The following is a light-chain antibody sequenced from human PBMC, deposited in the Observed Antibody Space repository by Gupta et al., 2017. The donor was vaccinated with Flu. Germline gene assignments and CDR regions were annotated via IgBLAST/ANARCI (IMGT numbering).Light chain of an antibody. Sequence: QFVLMQPPSVSGAPGQRVTIPCTGRTSNIGAGYDVHWYQQVPGRAPKRLIFGNNNRPSGVADRFSGSKSGTSASLAIAGLQAEDEADYYCQSYDNSLSGSKVFGGGTKLTVL. CDR1: TSNIGAGYD. V-gene: IGLV1-40*01. CDR3: QSYDNSLSGSKV. J-gene: IGLJ3*02. CDR2: GNN.